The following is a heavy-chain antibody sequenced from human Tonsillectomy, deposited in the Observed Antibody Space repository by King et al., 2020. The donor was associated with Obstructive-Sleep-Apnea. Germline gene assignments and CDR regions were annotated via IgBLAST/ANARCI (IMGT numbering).Heavy chain of an antibody. CDR3: ARHTGYLSQFDY. CDR1: GGSISTYY. Sequence: VQLQESGPGLVKPSETLSLTCTVSGGSISTYYWSWIRQPPGKGLEWIGYIYNSGSTNYNPSLKSRVTISLDTSQNQFSLKLSSVTAADTAVYYCARHTGYLSQFDYWGQGTLVTVSS. D-gene: IGHD3-9*01. J-gene: IGHJ4*02. V-gene: IGHV4-59*08. CDR2: IYNSGST.